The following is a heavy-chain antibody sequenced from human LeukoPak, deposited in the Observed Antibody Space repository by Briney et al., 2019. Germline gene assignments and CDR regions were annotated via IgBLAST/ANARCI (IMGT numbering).Heavy chain of an antibody. CDR2: IYYSGST. D-gene: IGHD6-13*01. CDR1: GGSISRYY. V-gene: IGHV4-59*01. CDR3: ATCPITADGAVDY. Sequence: KPSETLSLTCTVSGGSISRYYWSWIRQPPGKGLEWIGYIYYSGSTDYNPSLKSRVTISIDTSKNQFSLKLSSLTAADTAVYYCATCPITADGAVDYWGQGIRVTVSS. J-gene: IGHJ4*02.